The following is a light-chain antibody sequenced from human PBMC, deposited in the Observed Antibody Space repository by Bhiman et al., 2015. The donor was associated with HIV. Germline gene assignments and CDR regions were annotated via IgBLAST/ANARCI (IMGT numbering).Light chain of an antibody. CDR2: DVS. V-gene: IGLV2-14*03. CDR1: SSDVGGYNY. CDR3: CSYAVTSTYV. J-gene: IGLJ1*01. Sequence: QSALTQPASVSGSPGQSITISCTGTSSDVGGYNYVSWYQQHPGKAPKLMIYDVSQRPSGVSNRFSGSKSGNTASLTISGLQAEDEADYYCCSYAVTSTYVFGSGTRVTVL.